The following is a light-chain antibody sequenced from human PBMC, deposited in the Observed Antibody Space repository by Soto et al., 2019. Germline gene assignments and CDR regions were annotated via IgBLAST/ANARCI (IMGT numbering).Light chain of an antibody. Sequence: EIVLTQSPGTLSLSPGDRATLSCRASQTISSTYLAWYQQKPGQAPRLLIYAASTRATGIPDRFSGSGSGTDFTLNITRVEPEDSAVYYCRQHSGTSPKTFGQGTKVDIK. J-gene: IGKJ1*01. CDR2: AAS. CDR1: QTISSTY. CDR3: RQHSGTSPKT. V-gene: IGKV3-20*01.